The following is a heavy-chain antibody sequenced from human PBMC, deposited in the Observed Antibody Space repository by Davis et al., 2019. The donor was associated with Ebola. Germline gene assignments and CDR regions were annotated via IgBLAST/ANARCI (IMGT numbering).Heavy chain of an antibody. J-gene: IGHJ4*02. CDR3: ARSRDGYNYVSFDY. CDR1: GGSISSSSYY. V-gene: IGHV4-61*01. D-gene: IGHD5-24*01. CDR2: IYYSGST. Sequence: PSETLSLTCTVSGGSISSSSYYWSWIRQPPGKGLEWIGYIYYSGSTNYNPSLKSRVTISVDTSKNQFSLKLSSVTAADTAVYYCARSRDGYNYVSFDYWGQGTLVTVSS.